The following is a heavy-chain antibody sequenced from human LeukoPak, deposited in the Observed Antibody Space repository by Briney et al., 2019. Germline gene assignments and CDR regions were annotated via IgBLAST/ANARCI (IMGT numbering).Heavy chain of an antibody. V-gene: IGHV4-61*02. J-gene: IGHJ6*02. CDR2: IYTSGST. CDR1: GGSISSGSYY. CDR3: ARTLVRGVVGRGYYYYGMDV. D-gene: IGHD3-10*01. Sequence: SETPSLTCTVSGGSISSGSYYWSWIRQPAGKGLEWIGRIYTSGSTNYNPSLKSRVTISVDTSKNQFSLKLSSVTAADTAVYYCARTLVRGVVGRGYYYYGMDVWGQGTTVTVSS.